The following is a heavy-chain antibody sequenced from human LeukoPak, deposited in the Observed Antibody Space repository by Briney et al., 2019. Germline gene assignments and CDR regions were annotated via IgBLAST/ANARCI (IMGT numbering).Heavy chain of an antibody. J-gene: IGHJ6*02. CDR3: ARDRVSSSSWVESFYYGMGV. D-gene: IGHD6-13*01. V-gene: IGHV3-30*04. Sequence: GGSLRLSCAASGFTFSSYAMHWVRQAPGKGLECVALISFHGSDKFYSDSVKGRFTISRDNSKNTLYLQMNNLRPDDTAVYYCARDRVSSSSWVESFYYGMGVWGQGTTVTVSS. CDR2: ISFHGSDK. CDR1: GFTFSSYA.